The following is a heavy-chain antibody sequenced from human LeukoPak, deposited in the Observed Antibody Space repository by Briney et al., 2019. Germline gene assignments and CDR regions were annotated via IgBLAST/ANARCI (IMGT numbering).Heavy chain of an antibody. CDR3: AGDSDYGGYSMFEY. D-gene: IGHD4-23*01. Sequence: PGGSLRLSSVASGLTFCGTSTQWVRHTPGKGLVWVSRIKSDGSSSSYAGFVKGRFTISRDNARDTLYLQMNILRGEDTAVYHGAGDSDYGGYSMFEYWGQGALVTVS. CDR1: GLTFCGTS. CDR2: IKSDGSSS. J-gene: IGHJ4*02. V-gene: IGHV3-74*01.